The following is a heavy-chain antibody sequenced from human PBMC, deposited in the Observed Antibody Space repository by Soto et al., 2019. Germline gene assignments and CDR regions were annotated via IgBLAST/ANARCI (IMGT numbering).Heavy chain of an antibody. D-gene: IGHD3-10*01. V-gene: IGHV3-9*01. CDR1: GFTFDDYA. Sequence: EVQLVESGGGLVQPGRSLRLSCAASGFTFDDYAMHWVRQAPGKGLEWVSGISWNSGSIGYADSVKGRFTISRDNAKNSLYLQMNSLRAEDTALYYCAKDGGITMVRGVITNSSGFDYWGQGTLVTVSS. CDR3: AKDGGITMVRGVITNSSGFDY. J-gene: IGHJ4*02. CDR2: ISWNSGSI.